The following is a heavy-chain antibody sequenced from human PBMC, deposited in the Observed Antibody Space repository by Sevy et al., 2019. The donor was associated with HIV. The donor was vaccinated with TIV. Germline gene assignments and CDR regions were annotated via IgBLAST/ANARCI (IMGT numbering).Heavy chain of an antibody. J-gene: IGHJ4*02. CDR1: GFIFNDYW. Sequence: GGSLRLSCAASGFIFNDYWMSWVRQAPGKGLEWVANIKQDGSEKYYVDSVKGRFTISRDNAKNSLYLQMNSLRAEDTAVYYCARDVSSPYGDYEGYYFDYWSQGNLVTVSS. V-gene: IGHV3-7*01. CDR2: IKQDGSEK. D-gene: IGHD4-17*01. CDR3: ARDVSSPYGDYEGYYFDY.